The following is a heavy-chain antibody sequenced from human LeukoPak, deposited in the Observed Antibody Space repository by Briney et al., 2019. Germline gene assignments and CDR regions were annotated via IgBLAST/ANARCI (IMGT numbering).Heavy chain of an antibody. V-gene: IGHV1-8*01. CDR3: ARLWDSWDNYYYYYMDV. D-gene: IGHD6-13*01. Sequence: ASVKVSCRASGYTFTSYDINWVRQATGQGLEWMGWMNPNSGNTGYAQKFQGRVTMTRNTSISTAYMELSSLRSEDTAVYYCARLWDSWDNYYYYYMDVWGKGTTVTVSS. CDR1: GYTFTSYD. CDR2: MNPNSGNT. J-gene: IGHJ6*03.